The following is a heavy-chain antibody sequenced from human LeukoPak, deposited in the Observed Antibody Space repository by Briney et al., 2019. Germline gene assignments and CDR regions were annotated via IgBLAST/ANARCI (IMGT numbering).Heavy chain of an antibody. CDR2: IYYSGST. CDR1: GGSISSHY. Sequence: SETLSLTCTVSGGSISSHYWSWIRQPPGRGLEWIGYIYYSGSTNYNPSLKSRVTISVDTPKNQFSLKLSSVTAADTAVYYCARQQPSQYFDYWGQGTLVTVSS. J-gene: IGHJ4*02. CDR3: ARQQPSQYFDY. V-gene: IGHV4-59*11. D-gene: IGHD6-13*01.